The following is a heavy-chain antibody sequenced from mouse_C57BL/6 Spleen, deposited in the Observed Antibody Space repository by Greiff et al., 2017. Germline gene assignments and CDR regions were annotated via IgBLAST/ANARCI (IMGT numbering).Heavy chain of an antibody. CDR1: GYTFTSYW. CDR2: IDPSDSYT. V-gene: IGHV1-69*01. J-gene: IGHJ2*01. Sequence: QVQLQQPGAELVMPGASVKLSCKASGYTFTSYWMHWVKQRPGQGLEWIGEIDPSDSYTNYNQKFKGKSTLTVDKSSSTAYMQLSSLTSEDSAVYYCAYSPSDYFDYWGQGTTLTVSS. D-gene: IGHD2-12*01. CDR3: AYSPSDYFDY.